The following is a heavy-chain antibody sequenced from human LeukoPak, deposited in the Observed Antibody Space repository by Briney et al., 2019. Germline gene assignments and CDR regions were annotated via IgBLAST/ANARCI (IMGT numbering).Heavy chain of an antibody. D-gene: IGHD3-10*01. CDR3: ARAPITMVRGVILYGMDV. CDR1: GYSISSGYY. J-gene: IGHJ6*02. CDR2: IYHSGST. V-gene: IGHV4-38-2*02. Sequence: SETLSLTCTVSGYSISSGYYWGWIRQPPGKGLEWIGSIYHSGSTYYNPSLKSRVTISVDTSKNQFSLKLSSVTAADTAVYYCARAPITMVRGVILYGMDVWGQGTTVTVSS.